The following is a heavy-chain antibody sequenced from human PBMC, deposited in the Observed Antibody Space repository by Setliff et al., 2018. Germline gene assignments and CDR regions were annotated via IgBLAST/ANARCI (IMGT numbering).Heavy chain of an antibody. CDR3: ATRNDYSNSPSYYYYGMDV. CDR2: IWYDGINK. Sequence: GGSLRLSCAASGFIFSNYGMHWVRQAPGKGLEWVAVIWYDGINKYYADSVKGRFTISRDNSKNTLYLQMNSLRAEDTAVYHCATRNDYSNSPSYYYYGMDVWGQGTTVTVSS. J-gene: IGHJ6*02. D-gene: IGHD4-4*01. V-gene: IGHV3-33*01. CDR1: GFIFSNYG.